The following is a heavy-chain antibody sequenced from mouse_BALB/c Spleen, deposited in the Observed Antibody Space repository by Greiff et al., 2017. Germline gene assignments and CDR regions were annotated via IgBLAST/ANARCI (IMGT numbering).Heavy chain of an antibody. J-gene: IGHJ1*01. V-gene: IGHV5-17*02. Sequence: EVQGVESGGGLVQPGGSRKLSCAASGFTFSSFGMHWVRQAPEKGLEWVAYISSGSSTIYYADTVKGRFTISRDNPKNTLFLQMTSLRSEDTAMYYCARDYGNYVYWYFDVWGAGTTVTVSS. CDR1: GFTFSSFG. CDR3: ARDYGNYVYWYFDV. D-gene: IGHD2-1*01. CDR2: ISSGSSTI.